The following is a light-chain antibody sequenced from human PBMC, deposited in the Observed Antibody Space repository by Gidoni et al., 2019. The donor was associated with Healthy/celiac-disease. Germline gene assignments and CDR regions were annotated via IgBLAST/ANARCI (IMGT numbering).Light chain of an antibody. Sequence: EIVLTQPPGTLPLSPGERATLSCRASQSVSSSYFAWYQQKPGQAPRLLIYGASSRSTGIPDRFSGSGSGTDFTLPISRLEPADFSVYYCQQYGSSPPVTFGQGTRLEIK. J-gene: IGKJ5*01. CDR2: GAS. V-gene: IGKV3-20*01. CDR3: QQYGSSPPVT. CDR1: QSVSSSY.